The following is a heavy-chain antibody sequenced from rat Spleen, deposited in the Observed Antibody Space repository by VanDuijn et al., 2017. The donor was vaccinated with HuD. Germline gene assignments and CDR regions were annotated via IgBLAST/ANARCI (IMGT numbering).Heavy chain of an antibody. CDR1: GFTFSNYD. D-gene: IGHD1-10*01. J-gene: IGHJ3*01. V-gene: IGHV5-7*01. CDR2: INYDSSST. CDR3: TTENYWFAY. Sequence: EVQLVESGGGLVQPGRSMKLSCAASGFTFSNYDMAWVRQAPKKGLEWVATINYDSSSTNYRDSVKGRFTISRDNTKSTLYLQMNSLRSEDTATYYCTTENYWFAYWGQGTLVTVSS.